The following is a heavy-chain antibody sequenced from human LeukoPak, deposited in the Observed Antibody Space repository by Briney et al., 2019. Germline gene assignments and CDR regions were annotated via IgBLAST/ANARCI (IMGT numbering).Heavy chain of an antibody. J-gene: IGHJ5*02. CDR3: ARSSGSYGA. Sequence: SETLSLTCAVYGGSFSGYYWSWIRQPPGKGLEWIGEINHSGSTNYNPSLKGRVTISVDTSKNQFSLKLSSVTAADTAVYYCARSSGSYGASGQGTLVTVSS. V-gene: IGHV4-34*01. D-gene: IGHD1-26*01. CDR1: GGSFSGYY. CDR2: INHSGST.